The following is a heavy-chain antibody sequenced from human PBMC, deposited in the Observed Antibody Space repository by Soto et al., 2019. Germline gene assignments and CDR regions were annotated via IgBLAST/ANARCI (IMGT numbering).Heavy chain of an antibody. J-gene: IGHJ4*02. CDR3: VRDSGGHSLEY. D-gene: IGHD2-15*01. V-gene: IGHV1-46*01. CDR2: INPSDTST. CDR1: GYTFTGYY. Sequence: ASVPVSCMPSGYTFTGYYMHWVRQAPGQGLEWMGWINPSDTSTTYAQKFQGTVTVTRDTSTTTLYMELSSLRSDDTAVYYCVRDSGGHSLEYWGQGTLVTVSS.